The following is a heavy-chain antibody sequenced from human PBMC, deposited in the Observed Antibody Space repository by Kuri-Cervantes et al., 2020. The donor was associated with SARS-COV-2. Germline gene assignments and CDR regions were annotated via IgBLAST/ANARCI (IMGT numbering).Heavy chain of an antibody. CDR1: GGSISSGDYY. CDR3: ASRPGGRSAYCGATSCWGWFDP. D-gene: IGHD2-21*01. CDR2: IYYSGST. V-gene: IGHV4-30-4*08. Sequence: LRLSCTVSGGSISSGDYYWSWIRQPPGKGLEWIGYIYYSGSTYYNPSLKSRVTISVDTSKNQFSLKLSSVTAADTAVYYCASRPGGRSAYCGATSCWGWFDPWGQGTLVTVSS. J-gene: IGHJ5*02.